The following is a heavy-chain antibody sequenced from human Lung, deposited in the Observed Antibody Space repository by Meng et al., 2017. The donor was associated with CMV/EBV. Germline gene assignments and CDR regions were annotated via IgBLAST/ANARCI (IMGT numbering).Heavy chain of an antibody. CDR2: IYHSGST. D-gene: IGHD6-19*01. CDR3: ASFPPPGKQWLVTDY. CDR1: AGPKSGSNW. Sequence: QEAGPVLGAPWGNLPLPCAVFAGPKSGSNWWSWVRQPPGKGLEWIGEIYHSGSTNYNPSLKSRVTISVDKSKNQFSLKLSSVTPADPAVYYCASFPPPGKQWLVTDYWGQGTLVTVSS. V-gene: IGHV4-4*02. J-gene: IGHJ4*02.